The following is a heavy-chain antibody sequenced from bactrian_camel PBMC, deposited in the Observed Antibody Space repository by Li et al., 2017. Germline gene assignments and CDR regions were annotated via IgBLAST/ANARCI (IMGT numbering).Heavy chain of an antibody. D-gene: IGHD5*01. J-gene: IGHJ4*01. V-gene: IGHV3S1*01. Sequence: QLVESGGGSVTAGGSLRLSCAASGFALSKFWMYWVRQAPGKALEWVSIIETSGRTQYVESVKGRFTISRDSAKNTLYLQMNNLTTTDTAVYYCATTPSGGGRGPGTQVTVS. CDR2: IETSGRT. CDR1: GFALSKFW.